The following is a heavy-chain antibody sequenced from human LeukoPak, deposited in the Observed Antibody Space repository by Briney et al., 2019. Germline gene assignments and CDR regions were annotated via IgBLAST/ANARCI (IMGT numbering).Heavy chain of an antibody. CDR1: GLTVSSNY. J-gene: IGHJ3*01. Sequence: GGSLRLSCAASGLTVSSNYMSWVRQAPGKGLEWVSVIYSGGSTYYADSVKGRLTISRDNSKNTLYLQMNSLRAEDTAVYYCARFGYFDWYLMXFXXWGQXXMVT. D-gene: IGHD3-9*01. CDR2: IYSGGST. CDR3: ARFGYFDWYLMXFXX. V-gene: IGHV3-53*01.